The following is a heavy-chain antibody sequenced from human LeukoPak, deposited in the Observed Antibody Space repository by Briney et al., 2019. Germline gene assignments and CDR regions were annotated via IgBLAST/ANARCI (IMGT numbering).Heavy chain of an antibody. CDR1: GGSISSSNW. CDR3: ARGIYCSSTSCYAGAFDI. V-gene: IGHV4-4*02. J-gene: IGHJ3*02. Sequence: PSETLSLTCAVSGGSISSSNWWSWVRPPPGKGLEWIGGIYHSGSTNYNPSLKSRVTISVDKSKNQFSLKLSSVTAADTAVYYCARGIYCSSTSCYAGAFDIWGQGTMVTVSS. D-gene: IGHD2-2*01. CDR2: IYHSGST.